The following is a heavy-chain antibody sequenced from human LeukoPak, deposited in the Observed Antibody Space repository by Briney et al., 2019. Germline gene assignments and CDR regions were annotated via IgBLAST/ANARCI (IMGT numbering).Heavy chain of an antibody. CDR3: ARCGYYYDSSGPFDY. D-gene: IGHD3-22*01. Sequence: VASVKVSCKASGYTFTGYYMRWVRQAPGQGLEWMGWINPNSGGTNYAQKFQGRVTMTRDTSISTAYMELSRLRSDDTAVYYCARCGYYYDSSGPFDYWGQGTLVTVSS. J-gene: IGHJ4*02. CDR2: INPNSGGT. CDR1: GYTFTGYY. V-gene: IGHV1-2*02.